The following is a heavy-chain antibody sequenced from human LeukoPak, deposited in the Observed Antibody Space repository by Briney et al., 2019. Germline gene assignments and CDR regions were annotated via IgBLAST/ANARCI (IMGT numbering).Heavy chain of an antibody. V-gene: IGHV3-48*01. J-gene: IGHJ4*02. Sequence: GGSLRLSCAASGFIFGSYSMNWVRQAPGKGLEWVSYISSSSSTIYYADSVKGRFTISRDNAKSSLYLQMNSLRAEDTAVSYCARDLIVGATTFDYWGQGTLVTVSS. D-gene: IGHD1-26*01. CDR3: ARDLIVGATTFDY. CDR2: ISSSSSTI. CDR1: GFIFGSYS.